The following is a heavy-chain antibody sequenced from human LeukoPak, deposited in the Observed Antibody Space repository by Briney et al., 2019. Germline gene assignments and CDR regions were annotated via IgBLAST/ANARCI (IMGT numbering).Heavy chain of an antibody. J-gene: IGHJ4*02. CDR2: ITGSGSGT. D-gene: IGHD3-10*01. CDR3: AKSGERRRPYYFDY. Sequence: PGGSLRLSCAASGFTFSTFAMIWVRQPPGKGLEWVSGITGSGSGTYYADSVKGQFTISRDNAKNTLYLQMNSLRVEDTAVYYCAKSGERRRPYYFDYWGQGTLVTVSS. V-gene: IGHV3-23*01. CDR1: GFTFSTFA.